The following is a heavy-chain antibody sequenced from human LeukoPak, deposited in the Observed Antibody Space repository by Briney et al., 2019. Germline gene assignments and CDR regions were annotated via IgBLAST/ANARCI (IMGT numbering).Heavy chain of an antibody. J-gene: IGHJ6*03. D-gene: IGHD4-17*01. CDR3: AKIPYGDYVLDYYYYMDV. CDR2: ISGSGGST. Sequence: GGSLRLSCAASGFTFSSYAMSWVRQAPGKGLEWVSAISGSGGSTYYADSVKGRFTISRDNSKNTLYLQMYSLRAEDTAVYYCAKIPYGDYVLDYYYYMDVWGKGTTVTISS. V-gene: IGHV3-23*01. CDR1: GFTFSSYA.